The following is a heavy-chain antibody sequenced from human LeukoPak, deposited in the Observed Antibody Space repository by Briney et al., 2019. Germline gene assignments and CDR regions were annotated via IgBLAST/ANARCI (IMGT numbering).Heavy chain of an antibody. CDR3: ARPSTAGRALYYMDV. J-gene: IGHJ6*03. CDR1: GYTFIGYY. D-gene: IGHD1-14*01. Sequence: ASVKVSCKASGYTFIGYYMHWVRQAPGQGLEWMGWINPNSGGTNYAQKFQGRVTMTRDTSISTAYMELSRLRSDDTAVYYCARPSTAGRALYYMDVWGKGTTVTISS. CDR2: INPNSGGT. V-gene: IGHV1-2*02.